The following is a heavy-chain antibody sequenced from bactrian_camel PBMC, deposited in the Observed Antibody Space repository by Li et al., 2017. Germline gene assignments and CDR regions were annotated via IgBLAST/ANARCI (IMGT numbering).Heavy chain of an antibody. J-gene: IGHJ4*01. CDR1: GYSDSSYSSRC. D-gene: IGHD1*01. V-gene: IGHV3S53*01. CDR3: AASGLLSCGGNWHFVTPGQFVG. Sequence: HVQLVESGGGLVQPGGSLTLSCSASGYSDSSYSSRCLAWFRQAPGKEREGVAAIGFSGQTYYADSVKGRFTISQDNASRTRHTVYLQMNSLKLDDTGLYYCAASGLLSCGGNWHFVTPGQFVGWGQGTQVTVS. CDR2: IGFSGQT.